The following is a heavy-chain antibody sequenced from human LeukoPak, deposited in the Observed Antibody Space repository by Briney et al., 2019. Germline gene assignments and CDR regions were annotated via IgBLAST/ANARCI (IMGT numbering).Heavy chain of an antibody. CDR2: IYTSGST. CDR1: GGSISSYY. D-gene: IGHD3-10*01. J-gene: IGHJ6*02. Sequence: SETLSLTCTVSGGSISSYYWSWIRQPAGKGLEWIGRIYTSGSTNYNPSLKSRVTMSVDTSKNQFSLKLSSVTAADTAVYYCARDSITMVRGVSSGGMDVWGQGTTVTVSS. V-gene: IGHV4-4*07. CDR3: ARDSITMVRGVSSGGMDV.